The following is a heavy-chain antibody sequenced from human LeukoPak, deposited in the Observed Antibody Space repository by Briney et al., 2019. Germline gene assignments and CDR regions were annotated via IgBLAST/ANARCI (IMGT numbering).Heavy chain of an antibody. D-gene: IGHD5-18*01. CDR2: ISYDGSNK. CDR3: AKSFFSIQLWVRPGQVDY. Sequence: GGSLRLSCAASGFTFSSYGMHWVRQAPGKGLEWVAVISYDGSNKYYADSVKGRFTISRDNSKNTLYLQMNSLRAEDTAVYYCAKSFFSIQLWVRPGQVDYWGQGTLVTVSS. CDR1: GFTFSSYG. J-gene: IGHJ4*02. V-gene: IGHV3-30*18.